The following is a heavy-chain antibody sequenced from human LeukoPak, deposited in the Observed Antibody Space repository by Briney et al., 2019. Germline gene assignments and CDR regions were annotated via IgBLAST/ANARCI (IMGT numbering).Heavy chain of an antibody. V-gene: IGHV4-38-2*01. Sequence: SETLSLTCAVSGYSISSGYYWGWIRQPPGKGLEWIGSIYYSGSTYYNPSLKSRVTISVDTSKNQFSLKLTSVTAADTAVYYCARGTSFHFDYWGQGALVTVSS. CDR3: ARGTSFHFDY. CDR1: GYSISSGYY. J-gene: IGHJ4*02. D-gene: IGHD2-2*01. CDR2: IYYSGST.